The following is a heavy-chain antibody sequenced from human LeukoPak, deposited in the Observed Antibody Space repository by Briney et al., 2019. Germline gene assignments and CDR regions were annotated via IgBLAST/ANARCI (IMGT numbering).Heavy chain of an antibody. J-gene: IGHJ4*02. CDR3: TKDDPMRRGVAFDS. Sequence: QSGGSLRLSCAASGFTFSSYAMSWVRQAPGKGLEWVSAISGSGGSTYYADSVKGRFTISRDNSKNTLYLQMNSLRAEDTAVYYCTKDDPMRRGVAFDSWGQGTLVTVSS. D-gene: IGHD3-10*01. CDR2: ISGSGGST. CDR1: GFTFSSYA. V-gene: IGHV3-23*01.